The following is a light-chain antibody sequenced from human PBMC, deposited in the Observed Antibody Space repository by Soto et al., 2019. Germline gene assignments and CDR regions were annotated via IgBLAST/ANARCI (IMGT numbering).Light chain of an antibody. CDR2: RNN. J-gene: IGLJ2*01. CDR1: SSNIESNY. V-gene: IGLV1-47*01. CDR3: TVWDDSLRGRV. Sequence: QSVLTQPPSASGTPGQRVTISCSGSSSNIESNYVYWYQQLPGTAPRLLIYRNNQRPSGVPDRFSGSKSGTSASLAISALRSEDEADYYCTVWDDSLRGRVFGGGTQVTVL.